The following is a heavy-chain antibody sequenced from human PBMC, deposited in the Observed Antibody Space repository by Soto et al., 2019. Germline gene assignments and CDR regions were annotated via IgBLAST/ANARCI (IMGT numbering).Heavy chain of an antibody. CDR1: GGSISSGDYF. CDR3: ARGQYGDYRGWIDP. Sequence: QVQVQESGPGLVKPSQTLSLTCTVSGGSISSGDYFWSWIRQPPGKGLEWIGCIYYSGSTYYNPSLKSRVTISIDMSKNQFPLKMSSVTAADTAVYYCARGQYGDYRGWIDPWGQGTLVTVSS. D-gene: IGHD4-17*01. CDR2: IYYSGST. V-gene: IGHV4-30-4*01. J-gene: IGHJ5*02.